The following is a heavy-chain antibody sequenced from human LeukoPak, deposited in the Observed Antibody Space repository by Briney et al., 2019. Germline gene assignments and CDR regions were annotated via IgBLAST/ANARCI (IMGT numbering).Heavy chain of an antibody. D-gene: IGHD4-11*01. CDR3: ARDSAYSNYGGY. J-gene: IGHJ4*02. V-gene: IGHV3-21*04. CDR2: ISSSSTYI. Sequence: PGGSLRLSCAASGFTFSSYSMNWVRQAPGKGLEWVSSISSSSTYIYYTDSMKGRFTISRDNAKNSLYLQMNSLRAEDTAVYYCARDSAYSNYGGYWGQGTLVTVSS. CDR1: GFTFSSYS.